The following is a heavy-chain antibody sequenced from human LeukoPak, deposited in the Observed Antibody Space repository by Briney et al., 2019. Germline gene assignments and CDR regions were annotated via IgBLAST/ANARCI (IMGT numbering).Heavy chain of an antibody. CDR2: ISGSGGST. J-gene: IGHJ4*02. CDR1: GFTFSSYA. D-gene: IGHD3-22*01. V-gene: IGHV3-23*01. CDR3: AKVLEYNYYGSSGYPYYFDY. Sequence: GGSLRLSCAASGFTFSSYAMSWVRQAPGKGLEWVSAISGSGGSTYYADSVKGRFTISRDNSKNTLYLQMNSLRAEDRAVYYCAKVLEYNYYGSSGYPYYFDYWGQGTLVTVSS.